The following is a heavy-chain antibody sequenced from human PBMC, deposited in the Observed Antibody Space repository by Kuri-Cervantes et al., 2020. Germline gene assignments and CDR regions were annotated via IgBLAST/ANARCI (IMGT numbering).Heavy chain of an antibody. CDR2: IYTSGST. D-gene: IGHD3-10*01. V-gene: IGHV4-61*02. CDR3: ASSLVRRYYFDY. CDR1: GGSISSGSYY. J-gene: IGHJ4*02. Sequence: SETLSLTCTVSGGSISSGSYYWSWIRQPAGKGLEWIGRIYTSGSTNYNPSLKSRVTISVDTSKNQFSLKLSSVTAADTAVYYCASSLVRRYYFDYWGQGTLVTVSS.